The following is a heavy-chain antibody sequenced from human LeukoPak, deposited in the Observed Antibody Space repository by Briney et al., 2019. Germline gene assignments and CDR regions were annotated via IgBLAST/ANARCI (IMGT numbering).Heavy chain of an antibody. CDR1: GFTFSSYA. D-gene: IGHD5-12*01. J-gene: IGHJ4*02. V-gene: IGHV3-23*01. Sequence: PGGSLRLSCAASGFTFSSYAVSWVRQAPGKGLEWVSSISGSGVATYSADSVKGRFTISRDNSKNTLFLQMNSLRAEDTAVYYCAKDREGLSSGYDLEYFDYWGQGTLVTVSS. CDR2: ISGSGVAT. CDR3: AKDREGLSSGYDLEYFDY.